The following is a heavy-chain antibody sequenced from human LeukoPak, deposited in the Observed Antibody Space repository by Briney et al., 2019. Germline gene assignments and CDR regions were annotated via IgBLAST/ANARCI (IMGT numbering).Heavy chain of an antibody. V-gene: IGHV3-64*01. CDR1: GFTFSSYA. J-gene: IGHJ5*02. CDR3: AKGERSSGWYWVLNWFDP. D-gene: IGHD6-19*01. Sequence: PGGSLRLSCAASGFTFSSYAMHWVRQAPGKGLEYVSAISSNGGSTYYANSVKGRFTISRDNAKNSLYLQMNSLRAEDTAVYYCAKGERSSGWYWVLNWFDPWGQGTLVTVSS. CDR2: ISSNGGST.